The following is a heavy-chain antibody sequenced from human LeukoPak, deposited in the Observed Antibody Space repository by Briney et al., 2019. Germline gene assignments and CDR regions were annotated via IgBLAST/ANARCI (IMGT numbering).Heavy chain of an antibody. J-gene: IGHJ4*02. Sequence: SETPSLTCTLSIVSISSISYYGGWIRPPPGKGLEWVGRIFYNGSTYYNPSLESRVSISVDTSKNQVSLKLSSVLAADTAVDYCARHAWSCGVVIIVFDYWGQGTLVTVSS. CDR1: IVSISSISYY. CDR2: IFYNGST. D-gene: IGHD3-3*01. CDR3: ARHAWSCGVVIIVFDY. V-gene: IGHV4-39*01.